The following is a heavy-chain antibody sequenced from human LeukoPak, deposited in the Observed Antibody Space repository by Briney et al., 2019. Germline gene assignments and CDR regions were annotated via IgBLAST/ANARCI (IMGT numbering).Heavy chain of an antibody. D-gene: IGHD5-18*01. CDR3: ARQFYTAIVLFWFDP. Sequence: SETLSLTCTVSGDSISSNSYYWGWIRQPPGKGLEWIGSIYYSGSTYYNPSLKSRVTISVDTSKNQFSLKLSSVTAADTAVYYCARQFYTAIVLFWFDPWGLGTLVTASS. V-gene: IGHV4-39*07. CDR2: IYYSGST. J-gene: IGHJ5*02. CDR1: GDSISSNSYY.